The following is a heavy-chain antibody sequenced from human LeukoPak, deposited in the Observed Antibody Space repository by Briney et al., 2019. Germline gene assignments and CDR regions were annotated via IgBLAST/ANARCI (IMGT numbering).Heavy chain of an antibody. CDR1: GYTFTSYG. CDR3: ARDLYYSDSSGPLDRYFDC. Sequence: VASVKVSCKASGYTFTSYGISWVRQAPGQGLEWMGWISAYNGHTNYAQKFQGRVTMTTDTSTSTAYMELRSLRSDDTAVYFCARDLYYSDSSGPLDRYFDCWGQGTLVTVSS. J-gene: IGHJ4*02. CDR2: ISAYNGHT. D-gene: IGHD3-22*01. V-gene: IGHV1-18*01.